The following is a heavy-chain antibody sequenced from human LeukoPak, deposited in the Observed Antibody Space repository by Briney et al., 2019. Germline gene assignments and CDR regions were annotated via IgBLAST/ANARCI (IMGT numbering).Heavy chain of an antibody. CDR2: ISGGGDNT. CDR1: GFIFSSYA. Sequence: PGGSLRLSCAASGFIFSSYAMSWVRQAPGKGLKWVSAISGGGDNTYYAASVKGRFTTTRDNSKNTLYLQMNSLRAEDTALYYCATPRSSYYYYGMDVWGQGTTVIVSS. J-gene: IGHJ6*02. CDR3: ATPRSSYYYYGMDV. V-gene: IGHV3-23*01.